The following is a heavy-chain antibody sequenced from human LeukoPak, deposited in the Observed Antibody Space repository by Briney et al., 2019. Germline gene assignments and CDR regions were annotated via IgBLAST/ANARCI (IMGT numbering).Heavy chain of an antibody. Sequence: GGSLRLSCAASGFTFSGYDMHWVRQTTGKGLEWVSAIGRAGDTYYSGSVKGRFTISRDNSKNTLYLHMDSLRAEDTAVYYCAKDGEDWGQGTLVTVSS. V-gene: IGHV3-13*01. J-gene: IGHJ4*02. CDR1: GFTFSGYD. D-gene: IGHD2-21*01. CDR3: AKDGED. CDR2: IGRAGDT.